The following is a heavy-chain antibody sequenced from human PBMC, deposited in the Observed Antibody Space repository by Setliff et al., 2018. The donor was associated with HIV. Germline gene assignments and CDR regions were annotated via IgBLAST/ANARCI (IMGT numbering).Heavy chain of an antibody. CDR1: GGSFGGYY. J-gene: IGHJ3*02. Sequence: SETLSLTCAVYGGSFGGYYWSWIRQPLGKGLEWIGEVNHSGSTNYNPSLKSRVTISVDTSKNQFSLKLRSVTAADTAVYYCARARYSGSYWDAFDIWGQGTMVTVSS. CDR2: VNHSGST. V-gene: IGHV4-34*01. CDR3: ARARYSGSYWDAFDI. D-gene: IGHD1-26*01.